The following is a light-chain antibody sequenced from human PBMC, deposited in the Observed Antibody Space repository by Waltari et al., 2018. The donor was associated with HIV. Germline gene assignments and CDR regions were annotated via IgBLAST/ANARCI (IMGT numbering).Light chain of an antibody. CDR2: GAS. CDR3: QQDYNLPWT. CDR1: QSVSSSY. V-gene: IGKV3D-7*01. Sequence: EIVMTQSPATLSLSPGERATLSCMASQSVSSSYLSWYQQRPGQTPRRLIYGASTRATGIPARFSGSGSGTDFTLTISSLQPEDFAVYYCQQDYNLPWTFGQGTKVEIK. J-gene: IGKJ1*01.